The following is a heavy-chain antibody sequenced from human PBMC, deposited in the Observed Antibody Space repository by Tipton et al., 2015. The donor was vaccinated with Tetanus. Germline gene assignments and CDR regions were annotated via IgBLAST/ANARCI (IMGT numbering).Heavy chain of an antibody. CDR3: AKDGYYGSNYYYGMDV. J-gene: IGHJ6*02. CDR2: ISTSSSYL. Sequence: QLVQSGGGLIQPGGSLRLSCAASGFIISDKCISWVRQAPGKGLEWVSSISTSSSYLYYADSVKGRFTISRDNSKNTLYLQMNSLRAEDTAVYYCAKDGYYGSNYYYGMDVWGQGTTVTVSS. D-gene: IGHD3-10*01. CDR1: GFIISDKC. V-gene: IGHV3-21*04.